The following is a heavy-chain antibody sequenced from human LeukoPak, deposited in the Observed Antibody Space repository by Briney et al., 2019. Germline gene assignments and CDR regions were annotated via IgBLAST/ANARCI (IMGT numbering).Heavy chain of an antibody. D-gene: IGHD3-10*01. CDR3: ARGPSPSGSYGLDP. CDR2: IYPGDSDT. CDR1: GHTFNNYW. V-gene: IGHV5-51*01. Sequence: GESLKISCKGSGHTFNNYWIAWVRQMPGKGLEWMGIIYPGDSDTRYNPSFQGQVTISADKSISTAYLQWSSLKASDTAMYYCARGPSPSGSYGLDPWGQGTLVTVSS. J-gene: IGHJ5*02.